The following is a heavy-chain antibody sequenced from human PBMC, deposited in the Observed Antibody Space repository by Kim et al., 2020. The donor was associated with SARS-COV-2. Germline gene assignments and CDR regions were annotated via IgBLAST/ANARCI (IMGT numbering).Heavy chain of an antibody. CDR1: GYTFSNYA. V-gene: IGHV1-3*01. D-gene: IGHD3-3*01. Sequence: ASVKVSCKASGYTFSNYAMHWVRQAPGQRLEWMGWINAGSGNTEYSQKFQGRLIITRDTSASTAYMELSSLRSEDTAVYYCARGGAVLRFLEWLPSYFDY. J-gene: IGHJ4*01. CDR2: INAGSGNT. CDR3: ARGGAVLRFLEWLPSYFDY.